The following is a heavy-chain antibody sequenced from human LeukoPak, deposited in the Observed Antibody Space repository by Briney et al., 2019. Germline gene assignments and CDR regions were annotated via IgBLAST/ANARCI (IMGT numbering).Heavy chain of an antibody. CDR1: GYIFTSYG. Sequence: ASVKVSCKASGYIFTSYGISWVRQAPGQGLEWMGWISGYNGKTSYAQELRGRVTMTTDTSTDTAYMELRNLTSDDTAVYYCAREPAAARFDYWGQGTLVTVSS. V-gene: IGHV1-18*01. D-gene: IGHD6-13*01. J-gene: IGHJ4*02. CDR2: ISGYNGKT. CDR3: AREPAAARFDY.